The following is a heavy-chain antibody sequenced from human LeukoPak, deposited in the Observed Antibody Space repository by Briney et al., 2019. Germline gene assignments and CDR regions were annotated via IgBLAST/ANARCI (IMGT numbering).Heavy chain of an antibody. CDR2: INHSGST. CDR3: ARSGNYLSHVY. V-gene: IGHV4-34*01. D-gene: IGHD3-3*01. J-gene: IGHJ4*02. CDR1: GGSFSGYY. Sequence: SETLSLTCAVYGGSFSGYYWSRIRQPPGKGLDWIGEINHSGSTNYNPSLKSRVTISIDTSKKQFSLNLNSMTAADTAVYFCARSGNYLSHVYWGQGTLVTVSS.